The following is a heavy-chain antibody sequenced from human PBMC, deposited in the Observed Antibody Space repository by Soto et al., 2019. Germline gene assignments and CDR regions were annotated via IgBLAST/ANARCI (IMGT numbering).Heavy chain of an antibody. CDR2: IWYDGSNK. CDR1: GFTFSSYG. Sequence: GGSLRLSCAASGFTFSSYGMHWVRQAPGKGLEWVAVIWYDGSNKYYADSVKGRFTISRDNSKNTLYLQMNSLRAEDTAVYYCARDLPGRGMDGWGQGTTVTVSS. J-gene: IGHJ6*02. CDR3: ARDLPGRGMDG. V-gene: IGHV3-33*01.